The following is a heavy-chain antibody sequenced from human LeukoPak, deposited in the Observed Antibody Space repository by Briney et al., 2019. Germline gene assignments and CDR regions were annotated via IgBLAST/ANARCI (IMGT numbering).Heavy chain of an antibody. Sequence: GGSLRLSCAASGFTLSSYWMHWVRQAPGKGLIWVSRSNSDGSSTSYADSVQGRFTISRANAKNTLYLQMNSLRAEDTAVYYCAKETVVVITSEYDDYWGQGTLVTVSS. V-gene: IGHV3-74*01. CDR1: GFTLSSYW. CDR3: AKETVVVITSEYDDY. D-gene: IGHD3-22*01. J-gene: IGHJ4*02. CDR2: SNSDGSST.